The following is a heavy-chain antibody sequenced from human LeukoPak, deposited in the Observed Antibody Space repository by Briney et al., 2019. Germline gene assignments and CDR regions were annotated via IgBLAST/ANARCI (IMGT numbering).Heavy chain of an antibody. D-gene: IGHD1-26*01. V-gene: IGHV4-34*01. CDR1: GGSFSGYY. CDR2: INHSGST. CDR3: ARGSLVEATDY. Sequence: TSETLSLTCAVYGGSFSGYYWSWIRQPPGKGLEWIGEINHSGSTNYNPSLKSRVTVSVDTSKNQFSLKLSSVTAADTAVYYCARGSLVEATDYWGQGTLVSVSS. J-gene: IGHJ4*02.